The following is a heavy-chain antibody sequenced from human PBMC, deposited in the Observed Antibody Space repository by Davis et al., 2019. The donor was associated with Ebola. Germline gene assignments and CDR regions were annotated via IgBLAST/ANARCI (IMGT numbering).Heavy chain of an antibody. D-gene: IGHD3-3*01. CDR1: GASMTSYY. J-gene: IGHJ4*02. CDR2: IYYSGST. CDR3: AREGRSAWAFDY. Sequence: PSETLSLTCTVSGASMTSYYWSWIRQPPGKGLEWIGNIYYSGSTNYSPSLKSRVTISVDTSKSQFSLKLSFVTAADTAVYFCAREGRSAWAFDYWGQGTLVTVSS. V-gene: IGHV4-59*01.